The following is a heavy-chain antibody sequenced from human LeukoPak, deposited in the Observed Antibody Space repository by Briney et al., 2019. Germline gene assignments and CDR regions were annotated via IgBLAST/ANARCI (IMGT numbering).Heavy chain of an antibody. CDR1: GFTFSSYG. V-gene: IGHV3-23*01. CDR2: ISGSGGST. CDR3: AKRPVRDGYNYEEIDY. D-gene: IGHD5-24*01. J-gene: IGHJ4*02. Sequence: PGGTLRLSCAASGFTFSSYGMSWVRQAPGKGLEWVSAISGSGGSTYYADSVKGRFTISRDNSKNTLYLQMNSLRAEDTAVYYCAKRPVRDGYNYEEIDYWGQGTLVTVSS.